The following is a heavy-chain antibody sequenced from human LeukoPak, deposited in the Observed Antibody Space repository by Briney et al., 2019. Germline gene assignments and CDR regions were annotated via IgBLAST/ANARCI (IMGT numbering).Heavy chain of an antibody. V-gene: IGHV3-23*01. J-gene: IGHJ4*02. CDR2: ISGSADSI. Sequence: PGGSLRLSCAASGVTYSSNAMTWLRQAPGQGLEWVSTISGSADSILYTDSVKGRFTISRDNSKNTLYLQMNSLRAEDTAVYYCAMKHGNSWIYFDDWGQGTLVTVSS. CDR1: GVTYSSNA. D-gene: IGHD6-13*01. CDR3: AMKHGNSWIYFDD.